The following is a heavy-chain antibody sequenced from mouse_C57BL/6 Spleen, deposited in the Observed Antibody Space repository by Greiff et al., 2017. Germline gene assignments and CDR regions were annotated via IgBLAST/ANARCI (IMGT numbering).Heavy chain of an antibody. V-gene: IGHV2-6*01. Sequence: QVQLKESGPGLVAPSQSLSITCTVSGFSLTSYGVDWVSQSPGRGLEWLGVIWGVGSTNYNSALKSRLSISTDNSKSQVFLKMNSLQTDDTAMYYCASKYYGKGMDYWGQGTSVTVSS. D-gene: IGHD1-1*01. CDR3: ASKYYGKGMDY. CDR2: IWGVGST. CDR1: GFSLTSYG. J-gene: IGHJ4*01.